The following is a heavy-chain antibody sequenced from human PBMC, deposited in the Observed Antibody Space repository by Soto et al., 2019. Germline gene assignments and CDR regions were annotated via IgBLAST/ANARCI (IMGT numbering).Heavy chain of an antibody. Sequence: EVKLVESGGGLVQPGGSLRLSCAASGFTFSSYNMNWVRQAPGKGLEWVSYISSSSYTIYYTDTVKGRFTISRDNAKNSGYLQMNSLRDEDTAVYYCARPQDNGDYSPDYWGQGTLVTVSS. CDR3: ARPQDNGDYSPDY. J-gene: IGHJ4*02. CDR1: GFTFSSYN. V-gene: IGHV3-48*02. D-gene: IGHD4-17*01. CDR2: ISSSSYTI.